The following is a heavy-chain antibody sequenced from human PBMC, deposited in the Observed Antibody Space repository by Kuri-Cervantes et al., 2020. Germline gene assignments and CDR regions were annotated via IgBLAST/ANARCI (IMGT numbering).Heavy chain of an antibody. CDR1: GFTFSSYG. J-gene: IGHJ4*02. V-gene: IGHV3-30*18. CDR3: AKGGDYGYDSSGYPVYYFDY. D-gene: IGHD3-22*01. CDR2: ISYDGSNK. Sequence: GESLKISCAASGFTFSSYGMHWVRQAPGKGLEWVAVISYDGSNKYYAGSVKGRFTISRDNSKNTLYLQMNSLRAEDTALYYCAKGGDYGYDSSGYPVYYFDYWGQGTLVTVSS.